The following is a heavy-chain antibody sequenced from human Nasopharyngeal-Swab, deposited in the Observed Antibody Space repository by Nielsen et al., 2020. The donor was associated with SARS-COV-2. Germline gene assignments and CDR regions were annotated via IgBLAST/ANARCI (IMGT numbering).Heavy chain of an antibody. CDR2: ISSSSSYI. J-gene: IGHJ3*02. V-gene: IGHV3-21*01. Sequence: WIRQPPGKGLEWVSSISSSSSYIYYADSVKGRFTISRDNAKNSLYLQMNSLRAEDTAVYYCARDAPEGYYYGSGSYYKQAFDSWGQGTRVTV. CDR3: ARDAPEGYYYGSGSYYKQAFDS. D-gene: IGHD3-10*01.